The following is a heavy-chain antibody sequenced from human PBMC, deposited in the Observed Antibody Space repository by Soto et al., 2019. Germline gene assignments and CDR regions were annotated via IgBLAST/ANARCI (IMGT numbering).Heavy chain of an antibody. D-gene: IGHD2-2*01. CDR2: IHYSGGT. CDR3: ARAVYCTSANCYGPFDY. J-gene: IGHJ4*02. CDR1: GGSINSYY. V-gene: IGHV4-59*01. Sequence: SETLSLTCTVSGGSINSYYWSWIRQPPGKGLEWIGYIHYSGGTNYNPSLKSRVTISVDTAKNQFSLKVSSVIAADTAVYYCARAVYCTSANCYGPFDYWGQGTLVTVSS.